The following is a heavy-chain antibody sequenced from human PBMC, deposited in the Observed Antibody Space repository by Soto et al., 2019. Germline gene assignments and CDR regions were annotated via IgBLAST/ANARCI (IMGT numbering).Heavy chain of an antibody. J-gene: IGHJ5*02. CDR3: AKTDYDILTGYYKDNWFDP. D-gene: IGHD3-9*01. CDR1: GYTFTGYY. Sequence: EASVKVSCKASGYTFTGYYMHWVRQAPGQGLEWMGWINPNSGGTNYAQKFQGRVTMTRDTSISTAYMELSRLRSDDTAVYSCAKTDYDILTGYYKDNWFDPWGQGTLVTVSS. V-gene: IGHV1-2*02. CDR2: INPNSGGT.